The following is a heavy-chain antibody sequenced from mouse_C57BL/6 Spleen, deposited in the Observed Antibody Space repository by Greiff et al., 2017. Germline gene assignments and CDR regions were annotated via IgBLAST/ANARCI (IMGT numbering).Heavy chain of an antibody. D-gene: IGHD2-4*01. J-gene: IGHJ3*01. V-gene: IGHV6-6*01. CDR2: IRNKANNHAT. CDR1: GFTFSDAW. CDR3: TFGANYDYDFAY. Sequence: EVKLMESGGGLVQPGGSMKLSCAASGFTFSDAWMDWVRQSPEKGLEWVAEIRNKANNHATYYAESVKGRFTISRDDSKSSVYLQMNSLRAEDTGIYYCTFGANYDYDFAYWGQGTLVTVSA.